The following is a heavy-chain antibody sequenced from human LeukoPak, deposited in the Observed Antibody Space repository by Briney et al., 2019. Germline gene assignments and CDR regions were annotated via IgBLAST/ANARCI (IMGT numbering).Heavy chain of an antibody. J-gene: IGHJ4*02. V-gene: IGHV1-46*01. D-gene: IGHD3-9*01. CDR1: GYTFTSYY. CDR2: INPSGGST. CDR3: ARAYDILTGYPLTH. Sequence: ASVKVSCKASGYTFTSYYMHWVRQAPGQGLEWMGIINPSGGSTSYAQKFQGRVTMTRDTSISTAYMELSRLRSDDTAVYYCARAYDILTGYPLTHWGQGTLVTVSS.